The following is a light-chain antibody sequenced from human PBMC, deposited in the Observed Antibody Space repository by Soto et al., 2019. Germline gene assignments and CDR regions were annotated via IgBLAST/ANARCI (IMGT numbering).Light chain of an antibody. CDR2: DTS. Sequence: EIVLTQSPATLSLSPGERATLSCRASQNVSSYLAWYQQKPGQVPRLLIYDTSNRPTGIPARFSGNGSGTDFSLTISSLEPEDWAVYYCQQRGIWPPVTFGGGTKVEIK. V-gene: IGKV3-11*01. CDR3: QQRGIWPPVT. CDR1: QNVSSY. J-gene: IGKJ4*01.